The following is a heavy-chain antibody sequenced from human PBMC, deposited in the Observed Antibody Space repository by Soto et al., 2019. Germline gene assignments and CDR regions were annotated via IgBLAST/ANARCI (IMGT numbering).Heavy chain of an antibody. V-gene: IGHV4-38-2*02. Sequence: LXTLSLTCAVSCSSISSGSYWGWIRQPPGRGLEWIGSIYHSGSTYYNPSLKSRVSIPVDTSKNQFSLKLTSVTAADTAVYYCARDKYYYDTSGYRNFDYWGQGTLVTVSS. CDR3: ARDKYYYDTSGYRNFDY. CDR1: CSSISSGSY. D-gene: IGHD3-22*01. CDR2: IYHSGST. J-gene: IGHJ4*02.